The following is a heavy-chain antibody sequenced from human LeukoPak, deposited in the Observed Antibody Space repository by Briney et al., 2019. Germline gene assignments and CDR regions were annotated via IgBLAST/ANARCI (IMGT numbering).Heavy chain of an antibody. V-gene: IGHV4-39*01. CDR3: AITWFGDQRGNY. CDR1: GDSISSVNYY. D-gene: IGHD3-10*01. J-gene: IGHJ4*02. CDR2: INHSGST. Sequence: PSETLSLTCTVSGDSISSVNYYWSWIRQPPGKGLEWIGEINHSGSTNYNPSLKSRVTISVDTSKNQFSLKLSSVTAADTAVYYCAITWFGDQRGNYWGQGTLVTVSS.